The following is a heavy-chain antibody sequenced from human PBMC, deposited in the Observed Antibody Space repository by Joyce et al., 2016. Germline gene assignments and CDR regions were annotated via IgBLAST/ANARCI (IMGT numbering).Heavy chain of an antibody. CDR3: ARPPRTSGWYYNWFDP. V-gene: IGHV1-8*02. CDR2: MNPSTGNT. D-gene: IGHD6-19*01. J-gene: IGHJ5*02. Sequence: QVQLVQSGAEVKKSGASVKVSCKASGYTFINFDINWVRQAPGQGLEWVGWMNPSTGNTGYAQKFQGRVTMTRNTSISTAYMELSSLRSEDTAVYYCARPPRTSGWYYNWFDPWGQGTLVTVSS. CDR1: GYTFINFD.